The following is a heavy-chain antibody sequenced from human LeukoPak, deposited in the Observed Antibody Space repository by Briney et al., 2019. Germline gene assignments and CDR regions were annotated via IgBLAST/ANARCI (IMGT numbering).Heavy chain of an antibody. Sequence: GGSLRLSCAASGFTFSSCAMNWVRQAPGKGLEWVSSISGSGASTYDADSVKGRFTISRDNYKNTLYLQMNSLRAEDTAIYYSAKDRYGDYSFDSWGQGTLVTVSS. V-gene: IGHV3-23*01. CDR3: AKDRYGDYSFDS. CDR1: GFTFSSCA. D-gene: IGHD4-17*01. CDR2: ISGSGAST. J-gene: IGHJ4*02.